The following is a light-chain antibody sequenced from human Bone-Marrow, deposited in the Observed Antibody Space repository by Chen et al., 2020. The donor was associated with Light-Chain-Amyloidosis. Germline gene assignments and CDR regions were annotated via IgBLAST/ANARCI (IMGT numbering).Light chain of an antibody. J-gene: IGLJ3*02. CDR3: QSYQGSSQGV. CDR2: EDD. Sequence: NLMLTQPHSVSESPGKTVIISRTRSSGSIATNYVQWYQQRPGRSPTTVIYEDDQRPSGVPDRFSGSIDRSSNSASLTISGLKTEDEADYYCQSYQGSSQGVFGGGTKLTVL. V-gene: IGLV6-57*01. CDR1: SGSIATNY.